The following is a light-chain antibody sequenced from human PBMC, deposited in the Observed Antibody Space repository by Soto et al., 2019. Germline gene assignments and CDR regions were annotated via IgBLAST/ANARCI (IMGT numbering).Light chain of an antibody. CDR2: GAS. V-gene: IGKV3-20*01. CDR1: QSVSSSY. Sequence: EIVLTQSPGTLSLSPGERATLSCRASQSVSSSYLAWYQQKPGQAPRLLIYGASSSATGIPDRFSGSGSGTDFTLTISRLEPEDFAVYYCHQYCGSPRTLGQGTKVEIK. CDR3: HQYCGSPRT. J-gene: IGKJ1*01.